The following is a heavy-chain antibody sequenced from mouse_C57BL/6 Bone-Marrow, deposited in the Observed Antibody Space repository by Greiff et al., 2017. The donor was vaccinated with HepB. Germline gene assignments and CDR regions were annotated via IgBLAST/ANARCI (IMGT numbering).Heavy chain of an antibody. CDR1: GFNIKDDY. CDR2: IDPENGDT. J-gene: IGHJ3*01. D-gene: IGHD2-5*01. CDR3: TTAYYSNYVSVLWFAY. V-gene: IGHV14-4*01. Sequence: VQLQQSGAELVRPGASVKLSCTASGFNIKDDYMHWVKQRPEQGLEWIGWIDPENGDTEYASKFQGKATITADTSSNTAYLQFSSLTSEDTAIYYCTTAYYSNYVSVLWFAYWGQGTLVTVSA.